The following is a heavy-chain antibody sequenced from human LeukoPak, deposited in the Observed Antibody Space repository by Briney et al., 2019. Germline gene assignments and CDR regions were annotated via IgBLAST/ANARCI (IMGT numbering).Heavy chain of an antibody. D-gene: IGHD3-10*01. CDR3: ATVVRGTNNDY. CDR1: GFTFSSYA. V-gene: IGHV3-66*02. J-gene: IGHJ4*02. CDR2: IYSGGST. Sequence: GGSLRLSCAASGFTFSSYAMSWVRQAPGKGLEWVSVIYSGGSTYYADSVKGRFTISRDNSKNTLYLQMNSLRAEDTAVYYCATVVRGTNNDYWGQGTLVTVSS.